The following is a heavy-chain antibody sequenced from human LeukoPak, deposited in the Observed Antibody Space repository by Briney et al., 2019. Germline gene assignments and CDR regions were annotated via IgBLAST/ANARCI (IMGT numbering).Heavy chain of an antibody. CDR3: ATGGQKTKYYYYYYMDV. CDR1: GYTLTELS. CDR2: FDPEDGQT. V-gene: IGHV1-24*01. J-gene: IGHJ6*03. Sequence: ASVKVSCKVSGYTLTELSMHWVRQAPGKGLEWMGGFDPEDGQTIYAQKFQGRVTMTEDTSTDTAYMELSSLRSEDTAVYYCATGGQKTKYYYYYYMDVWGKGTTVTVSS. D-gene: IGHD1-7*01.